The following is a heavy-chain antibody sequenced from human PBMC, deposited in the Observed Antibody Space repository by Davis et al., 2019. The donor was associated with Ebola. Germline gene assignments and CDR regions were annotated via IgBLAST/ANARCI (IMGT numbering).Heavy chain of an antibody. J-gene: IGHJ6*04. Sequence: AASVKVSCKASGGTFSSYAISWVRQAPGQGLEWMGWISGYNGNTKYAQKFQGRVTMTTDTSTSTAYMELRSLRADDTAVYFCAREDFIRDYGMDVWGKGTTVTVSS. D-gene: IGHD3-10*01. V-gene: IGHV1-18*01. CDR2: ISGYNGNT. CDR1: GGTFSSYA. CDR3: AREDFIRDYGMDV.